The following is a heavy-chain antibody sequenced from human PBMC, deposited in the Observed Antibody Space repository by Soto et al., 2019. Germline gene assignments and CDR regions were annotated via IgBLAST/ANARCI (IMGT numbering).Heavy chain of an antibody. V-gene: IGHV4-61*01. CDR2: IYYSGST. J-gene: IGHJ5*02. Sequence: QVQLQESGPGLVKPSETLSLTCTVSGGSVSSGSYYWSWIRQPPGKGLERIGYIYYSGSTNYNPSLKSRVTISVDTSKNQFSLKLSSVTAADTAVYYCARALKFDGEGWFDPWGQGTLVTVSS. CDR3: ARALKFDGEGWFDP. CDR1: GGSVSSGSYY. D-gene: IGHD3-10*01.